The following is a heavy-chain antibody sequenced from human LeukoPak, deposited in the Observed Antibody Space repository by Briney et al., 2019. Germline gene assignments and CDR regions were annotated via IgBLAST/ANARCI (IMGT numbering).Heavy chain of an antibody. D-gene: IGHD3-22*01. V-gene: IGHV3-15*01. CDR1: GFTFSNAW. CDR3: TTDSPYYYDSSGEREIDY. Sequence: PGGSLRLSCAASGFTFSNAWMSWVRQAPGKGLEWVGRIKSKTDGGTTDYAAPVKGRFTISRDDSKNTLYLQMNSLKTEDTAVYYCTTDSPYYYDSSGEREIDYWGQGTLVTVSS. CDR2: IKSKTDGGTT. J-gene: IGHJ4*02.